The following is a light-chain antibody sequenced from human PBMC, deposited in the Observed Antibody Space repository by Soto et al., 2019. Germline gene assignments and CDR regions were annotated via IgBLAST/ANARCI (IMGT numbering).Light chain of an antibody. V-gene: IGKV1-27*01. Sequence: DIQMTQSPSSLSASVGDRVTITCRASQGISNYLAWYQQKPGKVPKLLIYAASTLQSGVPSRFSGSGSGTDFTRTISSLQPEDVATYYCQQYNRAPLTFGGGTKVEIK. J-gene: IGKJ4*01. CDR2: AAS. CDR3: QQYNRAPLT. CDR1: QGISNY.